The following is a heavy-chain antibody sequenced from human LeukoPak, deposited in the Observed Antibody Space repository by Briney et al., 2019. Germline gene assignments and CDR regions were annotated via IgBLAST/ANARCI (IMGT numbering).Heavy chain of an antibody. V-gene: IGHV3-33*01. CDR1: GFTFSSYG. J-gene: IGHJ4*02. CDR2: IWYDGSNK. D-gene: IGHD3-10*01. CDR3: ARDRWMVRGVAPDY. Sequence: PGRSLRLSCAASGFTFSSYGMHWVRQAPGKGLEWVAVIWYDGSNKYYADSVKGRFTISRDNSKNTLYLQMNSLRAEDTAVYYCARDRWMVRGVAPDYWGQGTLVTVSS.